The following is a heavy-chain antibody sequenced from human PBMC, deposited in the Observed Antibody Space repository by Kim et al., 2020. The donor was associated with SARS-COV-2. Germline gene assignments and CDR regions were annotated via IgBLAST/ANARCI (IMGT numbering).Heavy chain of an antibody. J-gene: IGHJ4*02. V-gene: IGHV3-23*01. CDR3: AKDTPMDGDG. D-gene: IGHD2-15*01. CDR2: ISGSSSST. Sequence: GGSLRLSCAASGFTFSSYAMNWVRQAPGKGLEWVSSISGSSSSTYYADSVKGRFTISRDNSKNSLYLQMNSLRAEDTAVYYCAKDTPMDGDGWGQGTLVTVSS. CDR1: GFTFSSYA.